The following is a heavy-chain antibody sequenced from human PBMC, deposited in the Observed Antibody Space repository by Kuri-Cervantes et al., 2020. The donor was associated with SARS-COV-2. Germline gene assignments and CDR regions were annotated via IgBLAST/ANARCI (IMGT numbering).Heavy chain of an antibody. D-gene: IGHD3-10*01. V-gene: IGHV3-30-3*01. CDR2: ISYDGSNK. CDR3: ARVVRGVIIEGDY. CDR1: GFTSSSYA. J-gene: IGHJ4*02. Sequence: GGSLRLSCAASGFTSSSYAMHWVRQAPGKGLEWVAVISYDGSNKYYADSVKGRFTISRDNSKNTLYLQMNSLRAEDTAVYYCARVVRGVIIEGDYWGQGTLVTVSS.